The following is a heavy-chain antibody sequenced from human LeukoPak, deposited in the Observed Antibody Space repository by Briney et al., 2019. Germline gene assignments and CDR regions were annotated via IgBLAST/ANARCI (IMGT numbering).Heavy chain of an antibody. V-gene: IGHV5-51*01. CDR1: GYSFANYW. J-gene: IGHJ4*02. D-gene: IGHD3-10*01. Sequence: HGESLKISCKGSGYSFANYWIGWVRQMPGKGLEWMGIIQPSDSDTKYNPSFQGQVTISADKFTNTAYLQWSSLEASDTAMYYCARREGSGNFLIDYWGQGTLVTVSS. CDR2: IQPSDSDT. CDR3: ARREGSGNFLIDY.